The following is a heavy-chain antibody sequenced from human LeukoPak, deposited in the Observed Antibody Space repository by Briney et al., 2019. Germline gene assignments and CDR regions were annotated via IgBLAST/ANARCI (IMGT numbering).Heavy chain of an antibody. CDR3: AIRSGGSCYLGLSWFDP. CDR1: GYTLTELS. V-gene: IGHV1-24*01. Sequence: ASVKVSCKVSGYTLTELSMYWVRQAPGKGLGWMGGFDPEDGETIYAQKFQGRVTMTEDTSTDTAYMELSSLRSEDTAVYYCAIRSGGSCYLGLSWFDPWGQGTLVTVSS. D-gene: IGHD2-15*01. CDR2: FDPEDGET. J-gene: IGHJ5*02.